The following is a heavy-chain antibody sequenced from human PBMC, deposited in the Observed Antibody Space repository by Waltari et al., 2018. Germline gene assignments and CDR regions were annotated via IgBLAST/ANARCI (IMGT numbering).Heavy chain of an antibody. J-gene: IGHJ4*02. CDR3: AKGARKVGGATTHYDF. V-gene: IGHV3-23*01. CDR1: GFTLTTYA. Sequence: EVQLLESGGGLVQPGGSLRLSCATSGFTLTTYAMSWVRQAPGKGLEWVSIISSSGDATFYADSVRGRFTISRDTSKNTVYLQMNSLRTEDTALYYCAKGARKVGGATTHYDFWGQGILVTVSS. D-gene: IGHD1-26*01. CDR2: ISSSGDAT.